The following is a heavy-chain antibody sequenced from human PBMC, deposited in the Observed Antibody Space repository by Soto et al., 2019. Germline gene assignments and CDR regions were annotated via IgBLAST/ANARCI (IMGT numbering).Heavy chain of an antibody. CDR1: GFTFSTYP. Sequence: GESLRLSCAASGFTFSTYPINWVRQAPGKGLEWVSSISGTGGTTYYADSVKGRFTISRDNSKNTLYLQMNSLRAEDTAVYYCAKESIAGYYFDYWGQGTLVTVSS. CDR2: ISGTGGTT. J-gene: IGHJ4*02. V-gene: IGHV3-23*01. CDR3: AKESIAGYYFDY. D-gene: IGHD6-6*01.